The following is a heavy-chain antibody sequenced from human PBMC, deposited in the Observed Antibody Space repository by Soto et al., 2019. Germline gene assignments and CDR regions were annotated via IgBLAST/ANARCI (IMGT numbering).Heavy chain of an antibody. CDR3: VRDGSGSYYRYDYYYGMDV. CDR2: IYSDGST. CDR1: GFTVSSNY. J-gene: IGHJ6*02. D-gene: IGHD3-10*01. V-gene: IGHV3-53*01. Sequence: GGSLRLSCAPSGFTVSSNYMSRSRQAPGKALEWVSVIYSDGSTYYADSVKGRFTISRDNSKNTVYLQGNSLGAEDTAVYYCVRDGSGSYYRYDYYYGMDVWGQGATVTVSS.